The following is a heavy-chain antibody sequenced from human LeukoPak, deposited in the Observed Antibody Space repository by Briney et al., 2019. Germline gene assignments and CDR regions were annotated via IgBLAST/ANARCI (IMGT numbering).Heavy chain of an antibody. D-gene: IGHD5-18*01. CDR1: GFTFSSYG. Sequence: GGSLRLSCAASGFTFSSYGMHWVRQAPGKGLEWVAFIRYDGSNKYYADSVKGRFTISRDNSKNTLYLQMNSLRAEGTAVYYCARISQLWLDGDYFDYWGQGTLVTVSS. J-gene: IGHJ4*02. CDR2: IRYDGSNK. V-gene: IGHV3-30*02. CDR3: ARISQLWLDGDYFDY.